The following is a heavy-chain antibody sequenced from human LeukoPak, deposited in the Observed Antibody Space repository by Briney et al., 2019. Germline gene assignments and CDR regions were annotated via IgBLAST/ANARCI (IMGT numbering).Heavy chain of an antibody. D-gene: IGHD1-26*01. V-gene: IGHV3-30*02. CDR2: IRYDGSNE. Sequence: AGGSLGLSCAASGFTFSNYGMHWVRQAPGKGLEWVAFIRYDGSNEFYADSVKGRFTISRDNSKNTLYLQMNSLRAEDTAVYYCAKDGPNSGSYNFLDYWGQGTLVTVSS. CDR3: AKDGPNSGSYNFLDY. J-gene: IGHJ4*02. CDR1: GFTFSNYG.